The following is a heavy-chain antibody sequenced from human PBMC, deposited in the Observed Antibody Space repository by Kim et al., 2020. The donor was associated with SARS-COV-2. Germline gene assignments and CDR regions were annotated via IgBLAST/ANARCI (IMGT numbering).Heavy chain of an antibody. J-gene: IGHJ6*02. Sequence: GGSLRLSCAAAGFTFSTYAMSWVRQAPGRGLEWVSIIGGDGEKTYYADSVKGRFTISRDNSRNTVSLQMSGLRVEDTAVYYCARGPIKRYGMDGWGEGTT. V-gene: IGHV3-23*01. CDR1: GFTFSTYA. CDR3: ARGPIKRYGMDG. CDR2: IGGDGEKT.